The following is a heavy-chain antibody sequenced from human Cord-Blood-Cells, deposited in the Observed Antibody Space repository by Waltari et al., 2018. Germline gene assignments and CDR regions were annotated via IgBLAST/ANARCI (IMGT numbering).Heavy chain of an antibody. J-gene: IGHJ6*02. CDR3: ARAVERWYYYYGMDV. D-gene: IGHD1-1*01. V-gene: IGHV3-30*04. CDR2: ISYDGSNK. Sequence: QVQLVESGGGVVQPGRALRLSCAASGFTFSSYAMRWVRQAPGKGLEWVAVISYDGSNKYYADSVKGRFTISRDNSKNTLYLQMNSLRAEDTAVYYCARAVERWYYYYGMDVWDQGP. CDR1: GFTFSSYA.